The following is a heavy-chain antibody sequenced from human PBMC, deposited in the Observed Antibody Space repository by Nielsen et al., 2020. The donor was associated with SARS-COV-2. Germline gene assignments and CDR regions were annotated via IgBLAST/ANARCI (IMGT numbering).Heavy chain of an antibody. Sequence: GESLKISCAASGFTFSSYEMSWFRQAPGKGLEWVGFIRSKAYGGTTEYAASVKGRFTISRDDSKSIAYLQMNSLKTEDTAVYYCTRDPHYDILTGYYIRFDYWGQGTLVTVSS. CDR1: GFTFSSYE. CDR3: TRDPHYDILTGYYIRFDY. CDR2: IRSKAYGGTT. V-gene: IGHV3-49*03. J-gene: IGHJ4*02. D-gene: IGHD3-9*01.